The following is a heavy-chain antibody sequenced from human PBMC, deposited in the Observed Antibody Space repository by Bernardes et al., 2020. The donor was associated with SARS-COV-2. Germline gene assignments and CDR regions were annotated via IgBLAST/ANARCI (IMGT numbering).Heavy chain of an antibody. Sequence: GGSLRLSCAASGFMFNNHWMSWVRQAPGKGLEWVAHINEDGSEKYYVDSAKGRFTISRDNAKKSLYLQMNTLRAEDTAVYYCAKIERADHGDYAVGYWGQGTLVTVSS. CDR2: INEDGSEK. CDR1: GFMFNNHW. V-gene: IGHV3-7*03. J-gene: IGHJ4*02. D-gene: IGHD4-17*01. CDR3: AKIERADHGDYAVGY.